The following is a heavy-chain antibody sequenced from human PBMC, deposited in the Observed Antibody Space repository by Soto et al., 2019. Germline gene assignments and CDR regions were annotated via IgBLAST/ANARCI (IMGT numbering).Heavy chain of an antibody. J-gene: IGHJ5*02. CDR1: GFNFSNAW. Sequence: GRSLRLSCAASGFNFSNAWMNWVRQAPGKGLEWVSGISWNSATIGYADSVKGRFTISRDNAKNSVYLQMNSLRAEDTAFYYCAKSYSSSWYANWFDPWGQGTLVTVSS. CDR2: ISWNSATI. V-gene: IGHV3-9*01. CDR3: AKSYSSSWYANWFDP. D-gene: IGHD6-13*01.